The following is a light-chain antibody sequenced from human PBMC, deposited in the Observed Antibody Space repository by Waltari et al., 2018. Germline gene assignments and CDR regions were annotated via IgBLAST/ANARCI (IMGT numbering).Light chain of an antibody. Sequence: QSVLTQPPSVSGAPGQRVSISCTGSGSNIGAGYDVHWYQQLPGKAPKLRIHGFNPRPLGVPDRFSGSLSGTSAYLAIAGLQADDEADYYCQSYDPSLSVVFGGGTRLTVL. V-gene: IGLV1-40*01. CDR2: GFN. J-gene: IGLJ2*01. CDR1: GSNIGAGYD. CDR3: QSYDPSLSVV.